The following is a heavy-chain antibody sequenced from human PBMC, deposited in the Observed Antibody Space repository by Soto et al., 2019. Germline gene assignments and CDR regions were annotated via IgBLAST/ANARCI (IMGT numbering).Heavy chain of an antibody. V-gene: IGHV3-30*18. J-gene: IGHJ4*02. CDR2: MSDDGSKK. Sequence: VQLVESGGGVVQPGRSLRLSCAASGFSFSKYGMHWVRQAPGKGLEWVAEMSDDGSKKYYGDSVKGRFTISRDNSKNTLYLLMDSLRPEDTAMYYCAKELRETGGYYFDCWGQGPLVTVSS. CDR1: GFSFSKYG. D-gene: IGHD3-16*01. CDR3: AKELRETGGYYFDC.